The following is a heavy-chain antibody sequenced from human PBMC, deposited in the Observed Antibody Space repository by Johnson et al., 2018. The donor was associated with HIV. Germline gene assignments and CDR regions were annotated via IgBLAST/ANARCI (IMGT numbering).Heavy chain of an antibody. CDR2: ISYDGSNK. J-gene: IGHJ3*02. CDR3: AKESAQGAFDI. CDR1: GFTFSSYW. V-gene: IGHV3-30*18. Sequence: QVQLVESGGGLVQPGGSLRLSCAASGFTFSSYWMHWVRQAPGKGLEWVALISYDGSNKYYADSVKGRFTISRDNSKNTLYLQMNSLRAEDTAVYYCAKESAQGAFDIWGQGTVVTVSS.